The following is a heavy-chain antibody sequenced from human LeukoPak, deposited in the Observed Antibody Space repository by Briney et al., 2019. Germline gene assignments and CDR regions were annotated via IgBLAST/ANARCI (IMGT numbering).Heavy chain of an antibody. Sequence: SETLSLTCAVYGGSFSGYYWSWIRQPPGKGLEWIGEINHSGSTNYNPSLKSRVTISVDRSKNQFSLKLSSVTAADTAVYYCARGAPWDPPDYWGQGTLVTVSS. CDR2: INHSGST. J-gene: IGHJ4*02. CDR3: ARGAPWDPPDY. D-gene: IGHD1-26*01. V-gene: IGHV4-34*01. CDR1: GGSFSGYY.